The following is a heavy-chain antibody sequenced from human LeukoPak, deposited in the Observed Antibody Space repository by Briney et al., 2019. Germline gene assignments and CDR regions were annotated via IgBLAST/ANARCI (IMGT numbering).Heavy chain of an antibody. CDR1: GGSISSSSYY. D-gene: IGHD2-15*01. V-gene: IGHV3-11*01. CDR2: ISSTGSTI. Sequence: LSLTCTVSGGSISSSSYYWGWIRQAPGKGLEWVSYISSTGSTIYYADSVRGRFTISRDNAKNSLYLQMNSLRAEDTAVYYCAGPPGGSGPPYWGQGTLVTVSS. J-gene: IGHJ4*02. CDR3: AGPPGGSGPPY.